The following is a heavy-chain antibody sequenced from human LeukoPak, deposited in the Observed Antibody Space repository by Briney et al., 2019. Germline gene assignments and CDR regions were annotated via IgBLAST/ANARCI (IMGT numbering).Heavy chain of an antibody. CDR1: GGSISSGSYY. CDR3: ARALWYQIMTNDWYFDL. D-gene: IGHD3-16*01. Sequence: SQTLSLTCTVSGGSISSGSYYWSWIRQPAGKGLEWIGRIYTSGSTNYNPSLKSRVTISVDTSKNQFSLKLSSVTAADTAVYYCARALWYQIMTNDWYFDLWGRGTLVTVSS. CDR2: IYTSGST. V-gene: IGHV4-61*02. J-gene: IGHJ2*01.